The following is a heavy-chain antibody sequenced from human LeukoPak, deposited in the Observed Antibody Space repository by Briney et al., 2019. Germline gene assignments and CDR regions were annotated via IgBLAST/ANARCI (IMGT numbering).Heavy chain of an antibody. CDR2: IYPGDSDT. CDR3: ARRHNYGSESYSFLDL. D-gene: IGHD3-10*01. V-gene: IGHV5-51*01. Sequence: GEPLQISSQGPGYNFFSYWIAWVRPRPGKGLEWTGIIYPGDSDTRYSPSFEGQVTISADRTTTTAYLQWSSLKASDTAIYYCARRHNYGSESYSFLDLWGQGTLVTVSS. CDR1: GYNFFSYW. J-gene: IGHJ4*02.